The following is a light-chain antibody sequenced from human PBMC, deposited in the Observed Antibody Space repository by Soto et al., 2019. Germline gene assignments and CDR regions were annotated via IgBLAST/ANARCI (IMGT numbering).Light chain of an antibody. CDR1: QRLLNSNGYNY. CDR2: LGS. CDR3: MQALQSPRT. V-gene: IGKV2-28*01. J-gene: IGKJ2*01. Sequence: VMTQSPLSLPVTPAEPASISCNSSQRLLNSNGYNYLDWYLQRPGQSPQLLIYLGSNRAAGVPDRFSGSGSGTDFSLNISRVEAEDVGVYYCMQALQSPRTFGQGTKLEIK.